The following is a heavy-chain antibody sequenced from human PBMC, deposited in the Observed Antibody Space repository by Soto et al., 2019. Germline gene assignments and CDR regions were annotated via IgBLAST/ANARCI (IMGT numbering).Heavy chain of an antibody. J-gene: IGHJ6*02. D-gene: IGHD2-15*01. V-gene: IGHV5-10-1*01. CDR1: GYSFTSYW. Sequence: GESLKISCKGSGYSFTSYWISWGRQMPGKGLEWMGRIDPSDSYTNYSPSFQGHVTISADKSISTAYLQWSSLKASDTAMYYCARRVVVAATPSLYYYYGMDVWGQGTTVTVYS. CDR2: IDPSDSYT. CDR3: ARRVVVAATPSLYYYYGMDV.